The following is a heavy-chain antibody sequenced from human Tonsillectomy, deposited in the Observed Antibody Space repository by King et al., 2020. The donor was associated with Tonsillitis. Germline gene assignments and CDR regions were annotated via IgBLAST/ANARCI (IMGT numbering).Heavy chain of an antibody. Sequence: QLVQSATEVKKPGASVKVSCKTSGYTFDSYGISWVRQAPGQGLEWRGWISAYSGNTNCVQKFQGRVTMTTDTSTSTAYMELRSLRSDDTAVYYCARDNPSISAIYYYGLAVWGQGTTVAVSS. CDR3: ARDNPSISAIYYYGLAV. D-gene: IGHD3-10*01. CDR2: ISAYSGNT. CDR1: GYTFDSYG. J-gene: IGHJ6*02. V-gene: IGHV1-18*01.